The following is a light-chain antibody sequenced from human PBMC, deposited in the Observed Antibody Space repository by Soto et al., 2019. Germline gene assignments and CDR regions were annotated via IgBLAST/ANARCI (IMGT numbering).Light chain of an antibody. J-gene: IGLJ1*01. Sequence: QSALAQPASVSGPPGQSITIPCTGTSSDVGAYNYVSWYQQHPGKAPKLMIYEVSNRPSGVSNRFSGSKSGNTASLTISGLQAEDEADYYCSSYISSTTFVLGTVKKVTV. CDR2: EVS. CDR3: SSYISSTTFV. CDR1: SSDVGAYNY. V-gene: IGLV2-14*01.